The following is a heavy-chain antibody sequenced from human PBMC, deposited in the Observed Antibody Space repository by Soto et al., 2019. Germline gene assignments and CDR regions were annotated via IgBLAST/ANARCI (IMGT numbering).Heavy chain of an antibody. Sequence: SETLSLTCTVSGGSISSSSYYWGWIRQPPGKGLEWIGSIYYSGSTYYNPSLKSRVTISVDTSKNQFSLKLSSVTAADTAVYYCARPYYDFWSGYYTGGFDYWGQRTLVTVSS. J-gene: IGHJ4*02. CDR1: GGSISSSSYY. D-gene: IGHD3-3*01. V-gene: IGHV4-39*01. CDR2: IYYSGST. CDR3: ARPYYDFWSGYYTGGFDY.